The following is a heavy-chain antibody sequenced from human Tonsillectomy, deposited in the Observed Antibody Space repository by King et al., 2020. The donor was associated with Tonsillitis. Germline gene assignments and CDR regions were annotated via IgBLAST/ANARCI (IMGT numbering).Heavy chain of an antibody. Sequence: VQLVESGGGLVKPGGSLRLSCAASGFIFSNAWMTWVRQAPGKGLEWVGRIKSKTDGGTTDYAAPVKGSFTISRDDSKNTLYLQMNRLKTEDTAGYYCTTGPQWLVLVGYWGQGTLVTVSS. D-gene: IGHD6-19*01. J-gene: IGHJ4*02. CDR3: TTGPQWLVLVGY. CDR2: IKSKTDGGTT. V-gene: IGHV3-15*01. CDR1: GFIFSNAW.